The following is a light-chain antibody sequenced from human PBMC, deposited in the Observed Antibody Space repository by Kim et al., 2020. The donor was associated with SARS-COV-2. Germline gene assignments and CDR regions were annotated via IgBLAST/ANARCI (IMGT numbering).Light chain of an antibody. J-gene: IGKJ1*01. CDR3: QQNGGPRVT. V-gene: IGKV3-20*01. CDR1: QSISSNY. CDR2: GAT. Sequence: EIVLTQSPGTLSLSPGERVTLSCRASQSISSNYLAWYQQKPSQAPSLLYYGATSRTDGIADRFSGGGSGTIITITISRLEPDDLAEYYCQQNGGPRVTFGEGTKVDIK.